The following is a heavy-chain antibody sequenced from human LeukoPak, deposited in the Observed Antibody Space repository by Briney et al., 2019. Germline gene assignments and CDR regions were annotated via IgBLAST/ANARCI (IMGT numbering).Heavy chain of an antibody. CDR2: INPNGGGT. D-gene: IGHD6-13*01. J-gene: IGHJ4*02. Sequence: ASVKVSCKASGYTFTANYIHWVRQAPGQGLEWMGWINPNGGGTNYAQKFQGRVTMTRDTSISTLYMELSRLKSDDTAVCYCARGFGSSWFDYWGQGTLVTVSS. V-gene: IGHV1-2*02. CDR1: GYTFTANY. CDR3: ARGFGSSWFDY.